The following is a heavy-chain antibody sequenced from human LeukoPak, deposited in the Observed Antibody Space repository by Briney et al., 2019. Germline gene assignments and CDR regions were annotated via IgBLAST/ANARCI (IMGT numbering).Heavy chain of an antibody. D-gene: IGHD2-21*01. J-gene: IGHJ3*02. CDR3: ARSSHWGGTEAFDI. CDR1: GGSISSYY. Sequence: SETLSLTCTVSGGSISSYYWSWIRQPPGKGLEWIGYIYYSGSTNYNPSLKSRVTISVDTSKNQFSLKLSSVTAADTAVYYCARSSHWGGTEAFDIWGQGTMVTVSS. CDR2: IYYSGST. V-gene: IGHV4-59*08.